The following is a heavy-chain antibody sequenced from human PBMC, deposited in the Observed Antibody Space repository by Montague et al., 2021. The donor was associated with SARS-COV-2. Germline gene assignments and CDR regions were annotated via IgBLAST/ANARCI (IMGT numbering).Heavy chain of an antibody. D-gene: IGHD3-16*01. J-gene: IGHJ6*02. CDR2: IDWDDDK. CDR1: GFSLSTTGMC. V-gene: IGHV2-70*11. CDR3: ARAARTDYTGYYYIAMDV. Sequence: PALVKPTQTLTLTCTFSGFSLSTTGMCVSWIRQPPGKALEWLARIDWDDDKYYSTSLKSRLTISKDTSKNQVVLTMTNMDPVDTATYYCARAARTDYTGYYYIAMDVWGQGTTVTVSS.